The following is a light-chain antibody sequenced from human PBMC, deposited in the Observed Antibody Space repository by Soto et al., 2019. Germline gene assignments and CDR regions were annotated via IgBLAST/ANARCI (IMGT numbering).Light chain of an antibody. J-gene: IGKJ1*01. Sequence: DIVMTQSPDSLAVSLGERATINCKSSQSGLYSSNNKNYFAWYQQKPGQSPTLLMSWASTRESGVTDRFSGSGSATDVTLTIISLQAEDVAVYHCQPSYTTPRTFGQGTKVEIK. V-gene: IGKV4-1*01. CDR2: WAS. CDR3: QPSYTTPRT. CDR1: QSGLYSSNNKNY.